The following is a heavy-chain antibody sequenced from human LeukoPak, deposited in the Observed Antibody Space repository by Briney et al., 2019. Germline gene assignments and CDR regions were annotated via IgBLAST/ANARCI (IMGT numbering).Heavy chain of an antibody. CDR3: ARKDYDSSGYYYNYFDY. CDR2: IHPDGSAK. Sequence: GGSLRLSCAASGFTFSNYWMRWARQAPGKGLEWVANIHPDGSAKYYVDSVKGRFTISRDNAENSLYLQMNSLRDEDTAVYYCARKDYDSSGYYYNYFDYWGQGTLVTVSS. CDR1: GFTFSNYW. D-gene: IGHD3-22*01. V-gene: IGHV3-7*01. J-gene: IGHJ4*02.